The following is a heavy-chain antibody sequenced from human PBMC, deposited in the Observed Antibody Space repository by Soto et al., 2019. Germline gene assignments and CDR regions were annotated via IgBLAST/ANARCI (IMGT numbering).Heavy chain of an antibody. Sequence: VGSLRLSCAASGFTVSSNYMSWVRQAPGKGLEWVSVIYSGGSTYYADSVKGRFTISRDNSKNTLYLQMNSLRAEDTAVYYCARERLKGPYDSSGYYDYWGQGTLVTVSS. CDR2: IYSGGST. J-gene: IGHJ4*02. CDR1: GFTVSSNY. CDR3: ARERLKGPYDSSGYYDY. V-gene: IGHV3-53*01. D-gene: IGHD3-22*01.